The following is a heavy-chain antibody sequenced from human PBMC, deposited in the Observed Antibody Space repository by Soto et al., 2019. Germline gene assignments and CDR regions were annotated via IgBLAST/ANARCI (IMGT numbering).Heavy chain of an antibody. CDR2: IGGSGDST. CDR3: AKGMSGSYSYNWFDP. CDR1: GFTFRSYA. V-gene: IGHV3-23*01. J-gene: IGHJ5*02. D-gene: IGHD1-26*01. Sequence: EVQLLESGGGLVQPGGSLRFSCAASGFTFRSYAMSWVRQAPGKGLEWVSAIGGSGDSTFYADSVKGRFTISRDNSKNTLYLQMNSLRAEDTAVYYCAKGMSGSYSYNWFDPWGQGTLVTVSS.